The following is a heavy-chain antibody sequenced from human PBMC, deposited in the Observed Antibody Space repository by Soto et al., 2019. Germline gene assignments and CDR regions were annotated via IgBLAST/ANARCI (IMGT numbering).Heavy chain of an antibody. V-gene: IGHV3-33*01. D-gene: IGHD6-13*01. CDR3: ARDLSSSWYQGPYYYYGMDV. CDR1: GFTFSSYG. CDR2: IWYGGSNK. J-gene: IGHJ6*02. Sequence: GGSLRLSCAASGFTFSSYGMHWVRQAPGKGLEWVAVIWYGGSNKYYADSVKGRFTISRDNSKNTLYLQMNSLRAEDTAVYYCARDLSSSWYQGPYYYYGMDVWGQGTTVTVSS.